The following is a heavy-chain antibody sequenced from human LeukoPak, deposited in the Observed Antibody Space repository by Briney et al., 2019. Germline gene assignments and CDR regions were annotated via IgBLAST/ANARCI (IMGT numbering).Heavy chain of an antibody. Sequence: KPSETLSLTCTVSGGSISSSSYYWGWIRQPPGKGLEWIGSIYYSGSTNYNPSLKSRVTISVDTSKNQFSLKLSSVTAADTAVYYCAGVGPVAAAGTKDYWGQGTLVTVSS. CDR1: GGSISSSSYY. J-gene: IGHJ4*02. V-gene: IGHV4-39*07. CDR2: IYYSGST. CDR3: AGVGPVAAAGTKDY. D-gene: IGHD6-13*01.